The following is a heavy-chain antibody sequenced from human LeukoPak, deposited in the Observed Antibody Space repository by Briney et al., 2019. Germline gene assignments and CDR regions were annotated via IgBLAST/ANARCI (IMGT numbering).Heavy chain of an antibody. CDR1: GFTFSNYA. CDR3: ARDSTYYYDSGSSGPHYFDN. J-gene: IGHJ4*02. Sequence: HAGGSLRLSCAASGFTFSNYAMHWVRQAPGKGLEWVSLISSSGTYEYYADSVKGRFTISRDNSKNTLYLQLNSLRAEDTAVYYCARDSTYYYDSGSSGPHYFDNWGQGTLVTVSS. V-gene: IGHV3-30*01. D-gene: IGHD3-10*01. CDR2: ISSSGTYE.